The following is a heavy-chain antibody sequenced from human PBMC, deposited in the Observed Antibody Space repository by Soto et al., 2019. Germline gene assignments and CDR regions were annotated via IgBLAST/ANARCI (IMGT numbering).Heavy chain of an antibody. CDR3: AKDFSRGPSVLRGFDL. CDR2: ISHDGSRK. J-gene: IGHJ3*01. Sequence: QVQLVESGGSVVQPGTSLRLSCAASGFTFSSYGIHWVRQAPGKGLEWVALISHDGSRKEYAESQKGRFTISRDNSKNTVYLQMNSLRFEDTAVYFYAKDFSRGPSVLRGFDLWGQGTVVTVSS. V-gene: IGHV3-30*18. CDR1: GFTFSSYG. D-gene: IGHD3-3*01.